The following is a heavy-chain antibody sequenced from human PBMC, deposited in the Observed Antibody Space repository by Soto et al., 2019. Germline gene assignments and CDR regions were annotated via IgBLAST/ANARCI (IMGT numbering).Heavy chain of an antibody. CDR3: ARDFHFYGSGNYSPCDY. CDR2: ISAYNGDT. V-gene: IGHV1-18*01. D-gene: IGHD3-10*01. J-gene: IGHJ4*02. Sequence: QVQLVQSGAEVKKPGASVKVSCKASGYSFSSYGVSWVRQAPGQGLEWMGWISAYNGDTKYEQQLQGRVTITTAASTSAAYMKLRGLGSDDTAVYYCARDFHFYGSGNYSPCDYWGQGTLVTVSS. CDR1: GYSFSSYG.